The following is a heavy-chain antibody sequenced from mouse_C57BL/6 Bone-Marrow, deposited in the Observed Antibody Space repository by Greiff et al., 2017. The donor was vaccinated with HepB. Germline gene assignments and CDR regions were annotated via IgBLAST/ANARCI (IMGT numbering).Heavy chain of an antibody. CDR1: GFTFSSYA. J-gene: IGHJ4*01. CDR2: ISSGGDYI. CDR3: TRGVTGTGYAMDY. V-gene: IGHV5-9-1*02. Sequence: EVMLVESGEGLVKPGGSLKLSCAASGFTFSSYAMSWVRQTPEKRLEWVAYISSGGDYIYYADTVKGRFTISRDNARNTLYLQMSSLKSEDTAMYYCTRGVTGTGYAMDYWGQGTSVTVSS. D-gene: IGHD4-1*01.